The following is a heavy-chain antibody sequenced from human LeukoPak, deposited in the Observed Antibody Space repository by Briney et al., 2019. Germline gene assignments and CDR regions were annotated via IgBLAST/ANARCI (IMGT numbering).Heavy chain of an antibody. D-gene: IGHD3-16*01. CDR1: GGSIRSYH. CDR3: ASGGYPDSFDY. CDR2: IYTSGST. Sequence: SETLSLTCIVSGGSIRSYHWNWIRQPPGKGLEWIGRIYTSGSTNYNPSLKSRVTMSVDTSKNQFSLKLSSVTAADTAVYYCASGGYPDSFDYWGQGTLLTVSS. V-gene: IGHV4-4*07. J-gene: IGHJ4*02.